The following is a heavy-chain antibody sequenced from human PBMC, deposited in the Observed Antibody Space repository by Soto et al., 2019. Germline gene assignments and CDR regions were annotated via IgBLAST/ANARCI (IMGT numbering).Heavy chain of an antibody. V-gene: IGHV3-9*01. CDR2: ISWNSGSI. Sequence: ESGGGLVQPGRSLRLSCAASGFTFDDYAMHWVRQAPGKGLEWVSGISWNSGSIGYADSVKGRFTISRDNAKNSLYLQMNSLRAEDTALYYCAKDMYSRYNYDSSGYYLSTPFDYWGQGTLVTVSS. J-gene: IGHJ4*02. CDR3: AKDMYSRYNYDSSGYYLSTPFDY. D-gene: IGHD3-22*01. CDR1: GFTFDDYA.